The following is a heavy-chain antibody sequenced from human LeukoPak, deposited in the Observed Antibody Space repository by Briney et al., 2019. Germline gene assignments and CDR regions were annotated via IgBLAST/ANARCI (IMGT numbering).Heavy chain of an antibody. CDR1: GGSISSYY. D-gene: IGHD2-2*01. J-gene: IGHJ6*03. CDR2: IYTSGST. Sequence: SETLSLTCTVSGGSISSYYWSWNRQPAGKVLEWIGRIYTSGSTNYNPSLKMRVTMSVDTSKNQLSVKLSSVTAADTAVYYCARVRSAASYYYYMDVWGKGTPVTVSS. V-gene: IGHV4-4*07. CDR3: ARVRSAASYYYYMDV.